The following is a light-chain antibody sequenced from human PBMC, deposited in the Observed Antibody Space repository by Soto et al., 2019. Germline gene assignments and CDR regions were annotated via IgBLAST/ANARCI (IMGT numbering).Light chain of an antibody. CDR3: GTWDSSLNAYV. V-gene: IGLV1-51*01. CDR2: DNN. CDR1: SSNIGSYY. Sequence: QAVVTQPPSVSAAPGQKVTISCSGSSSNIGSYYVSWYQHLPGTAPKVLIYDNNKRPSGIPDRFSGSRSGTSATLGITGLQTGDEADCYCGTWDSSLNAYVFGTGTKLTVL. J-gene: IGLJ1*01.